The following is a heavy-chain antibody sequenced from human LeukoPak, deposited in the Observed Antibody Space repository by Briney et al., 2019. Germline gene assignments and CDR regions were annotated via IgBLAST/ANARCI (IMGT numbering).Heavy chain of an antibody. V-gene: IGHV4-59*01. D-gene: IGHD6-13*01. CDR1: GGSISSYY. Sequence: SETLSLTCTVSGGSISSYYWSWIRQPPGKGLEWIGYIYYSGSTNYNPSLKSRVTISVDTSKNQFSLKLSSVTAADTAVYYCARVTIAAAGHFDYWAREPWSPSPQ. CDR2: IYYSGST. J-gene: IGHJ4*02. CDR3: ARVTIAAAGHFDY.